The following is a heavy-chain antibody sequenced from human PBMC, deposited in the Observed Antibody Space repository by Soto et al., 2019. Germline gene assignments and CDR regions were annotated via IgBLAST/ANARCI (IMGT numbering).Heavy chain of an antibody. CDR1: GFSFVDYA. D-gene: IGHD3-9*01. V-gene: IGHV3-49*03. J-gene: IGHJ4*01. CDR3: ATGLLRYYAY. Sequence: GGSLRLSCAASGFSFVDYAMSWFRQAPGKGLEWVGFIRSKAYGGTKEYAASVKGRFTISRDDSKNIVYLQMNSLNTEDTAVYYCATGLLRYYAYWGHGTLVTVSS. CDR2: IRSKAYGGTK.